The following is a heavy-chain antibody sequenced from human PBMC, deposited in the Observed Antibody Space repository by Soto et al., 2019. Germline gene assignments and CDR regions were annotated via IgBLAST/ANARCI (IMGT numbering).Heavy chain of an antibody. J-gene: IGHJ6*02. Sequence: PGGSLRLSCAASGFTFSSYSMNWVSQAPGKGLEWVSSISSSSSYIYYADSVKGRFTISRDNAKNSLYLQMNSLRAEDTAVYYCARDGIDYYGMDVWGQGTTVTVSS. V-gene: IGHV3-21*01. D-gene: IGHD2-21*01. CDR3: ARDGIDYYGMDV. CDR2: ISSSSSYI. CDR1: GFTFSSYS.